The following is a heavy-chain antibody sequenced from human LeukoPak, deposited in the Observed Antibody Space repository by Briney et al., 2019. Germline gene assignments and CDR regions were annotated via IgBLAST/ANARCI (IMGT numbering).Heavy chain of an antibody. J-gene: IGHJ5*02. CDR2: ISGDSTYI. CDR1: GFDFSSYS. CDR3: ARDPDIVVVPAATTHLGFDP. V-gene: IGHV3-21*01. Sequence: GGSLRLSCAVSGFDFSSYSMNWVRQAPGKGLEWVSSISGDSTYIYHADSVRGRFTISRDNADNSLYLQMNSLRAEDTAMYYCARDPDIVVVPAATTHLGFDPWGQGTLVTVSS. D-gene: IGHD2-2*01.